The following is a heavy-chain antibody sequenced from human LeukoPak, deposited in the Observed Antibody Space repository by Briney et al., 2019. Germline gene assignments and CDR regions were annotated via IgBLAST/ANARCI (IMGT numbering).Heavy chain of an antibody. D-gene: IGHD2-15*01. J-gene: IGHJ4*02. CDR2: INSDGSST. Sequence: PGGSLRLSCAASGFTLSGNWMHWVRQAPGKGRVGVSRINSDGSSTSYADSVKGRFTIPRGNAKNTLYLQMNSLRAEDTAVYYCARRDNYDYWGQGTLVTVSS. CDR3: ARRDNYDY. V-gene: IGHV3-74*01. CDR1: GFTLSGNW.